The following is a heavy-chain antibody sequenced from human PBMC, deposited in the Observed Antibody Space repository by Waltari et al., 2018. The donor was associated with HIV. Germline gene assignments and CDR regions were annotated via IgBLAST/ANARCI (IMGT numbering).Heavy chain of an antibody. J-gene: IGHJ4*02. CDR2: IYPGDSDT. V-gene: IGHV5-51*03. D-gene: IGHD2-8*01. CDR3: TKGMYANQDYFDN. Sequence: EVQLVQSGAEVKKPGESLKISCKGSGYSFATYGIGWVRQMPGKGLEWMGIIYPGDSDTRYSPSFQGQVTISADKSIRTAYLQWSSLKASDTAMYYCTKGMYANQDYFDNWGQGTLVTVSS. CDR1: GYSFATYG.